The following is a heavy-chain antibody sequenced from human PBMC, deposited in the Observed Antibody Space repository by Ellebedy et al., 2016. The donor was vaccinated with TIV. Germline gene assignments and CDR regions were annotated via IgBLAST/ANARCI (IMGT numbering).Heavy chain of an antibody. V-gene: IGHV3-7*03. CDR3: ACLVVTPAIYFYYYAMDV. CDR2: IKQDGSEI. CDR1: GFMFSNYR. Sequence: GESLKISCAASGFMFSNYRMSWVRQAPGKGLEWVASIKQDGSEIYYVDSVKGRFTIARDKAKNSMYLQMNSLRAEDTAVYYCACLVVTPAIYFYYYAMDVWGQGTAVTVSS. D-gene: IGHD2-2*01. J-gene: IGHJ6*02.